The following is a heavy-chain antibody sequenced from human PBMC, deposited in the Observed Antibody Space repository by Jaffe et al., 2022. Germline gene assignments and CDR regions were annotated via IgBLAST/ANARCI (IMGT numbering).Heavy chain of an antibody. D-gene: IGHD3-16*01. Sequence: EVQLVESGEGLVQPGGSLRLSCAASGFTFSSYAMHWVRQAPGKGLEYVSAISSNGGSTYYADSVKGRFTISRDNSKNTLYLQMGSLRAEDMAVYYCARSYDYIWVFDIWGQGTMVTVSS. V-gene: IGHV3-64*02. J-gene: IGHJ3*02. CDR3: ARSYDYIWVFDI. CDR2: ISSNGGST. CDR1: GFTFSSYA.